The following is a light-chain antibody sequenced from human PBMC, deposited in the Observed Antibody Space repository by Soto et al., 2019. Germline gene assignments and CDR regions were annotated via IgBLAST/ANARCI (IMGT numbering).Light chain of an antibody. CDR1: QAVSTW. Sequence: MTQSPSFVSASVGDRVTITCRASQAVSTWLAWYQQKPGDAPKLLIYAASTLQSGVPSRFSGSGSGTDFTLTIRSLQPEDFATYYCQQSNSFPRTFGGGTKVDIK. CDR2: AAS. CDR3: QQSNSFPRT. J-gene: IGKJ4*01. V-gene: IGKV1-12*01.